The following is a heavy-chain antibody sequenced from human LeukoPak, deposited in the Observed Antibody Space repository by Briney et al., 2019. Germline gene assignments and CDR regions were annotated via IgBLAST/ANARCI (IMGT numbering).Heavy chain of an antibody. CDR2: IYYSAST. V-gene: IGHV4-61*01. J-gene: IGHJ4*02. Sequence: PSETLSLTCTVSGGSVSSGSYYWRWIRQPPGKGLEWIGYIYYSASTNYNPSLKSRVTISVDTSKNQFSLKLSSVTAADTAVYYCARESDTAMVDWGQGTLVTVSS. CDR3: ARESDTAMVD. D-gene: IGHD5-18*01. CDR1: GGSVSSGSYY.